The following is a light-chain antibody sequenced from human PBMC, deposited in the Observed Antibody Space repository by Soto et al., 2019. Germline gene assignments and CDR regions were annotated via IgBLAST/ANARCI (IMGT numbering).Light chain of an antibody. J-gene: IGKJ4*01. CDR3: QQYGSSPTT. V-gene: IGKV3-20*01. CDR1: QTVSSNY. CDR2: GTT. Sequence: IVLTQSPGTVSLSPGETAALSCRASQTVSSNYLAWYQQTPGQAPRLLIYGTTSRATGVPDRFSGGGSGTAFTLTISRLEPEDFAVYNCQQYGSSPTTFGGGTQVEI.